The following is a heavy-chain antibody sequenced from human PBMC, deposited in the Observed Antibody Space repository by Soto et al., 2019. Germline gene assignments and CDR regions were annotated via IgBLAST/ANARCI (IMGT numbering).Heavy chain of an antibody. V-gene: IGHV1-69*01. Sequence: QVQLVQSGAEVKKPGSSVKVSCKASGDTFSRYAISWVRQAPGQGLEWMGGIKPIFGTTNYAQKFRGRVTITADESTGTAYMELISLRFEDTAVYYCAREGGFSERQYFDSWGQGTLVTVSS. CDR3: AREGGFSERQYFDS. CDR2: IKPIFGTT. D-gene: IGHD3-3*01. CDR1: GDTFSRYA. J-gene: IGHJ4*02.